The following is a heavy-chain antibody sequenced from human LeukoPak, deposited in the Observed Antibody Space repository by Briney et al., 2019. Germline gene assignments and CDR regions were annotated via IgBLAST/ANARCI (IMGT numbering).Heavy chain of an antibody. CDR1: GGSISSYY. CDR2: IYYSGST. D-gene: IGHD5-18*01. V-gene: IGHV4-59*01. J-gene: IGHJ6*03. CDR3: ARGDTAYSYGYGYYYYYMDV. Sequence: PSETLSLTCTVSGGSISSYYWSWIRQPPGKGLEWIGYIYYSGSTNYNPSLKSRVTISVDTSKNQFSLKLSSVTAADTAVYYCARGDTAYSYGYGYYYYYMDVWGKGTTVTVSS.